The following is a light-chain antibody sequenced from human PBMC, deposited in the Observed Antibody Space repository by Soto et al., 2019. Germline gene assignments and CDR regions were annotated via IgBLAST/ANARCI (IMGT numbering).Light chain of an antibody. CDR1: NIGSKS. CDR2: EDS. J-gene: IGLJ1*01. Sequence: SYELTQPPSVSVAPGQTARITCGGHNIGSKSVHWYQQRPGQAPVLVVYEDSERPSGIPERFSGSNSANTATLTISRVEAGDDADYYCQVWDGRSDHYVFGTGTKVTVL. CDR3: QVWDGRSDHYV. V-gene: IGLV3-21*02.